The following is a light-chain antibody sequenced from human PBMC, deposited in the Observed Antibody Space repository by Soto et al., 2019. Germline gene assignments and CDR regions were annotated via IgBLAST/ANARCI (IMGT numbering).Light chain of an antibody. Sequence: IVMTQSPATLSVYPGERATLSCRASQSVSSNLAWYQQKPGQAPRLLIYGASTRATGIPARFSGSGSGTEFTLTISSLQSEDFAVYYCQQYNNWPPIPFGQVTRLEI. CDR2: GAS. CDR1: QSVSSN. V-gene: IGKV3-15*01. J-gene: IGKJ5*01. CDR3: QQYNNWPPIP.